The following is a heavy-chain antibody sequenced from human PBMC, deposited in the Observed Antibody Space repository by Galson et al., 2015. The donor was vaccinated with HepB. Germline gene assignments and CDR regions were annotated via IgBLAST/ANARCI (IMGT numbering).Heavy chain of an antibody. J-gene: IGHJ3*02. D-gene: IGHD6-19*01. CDR2: TYYRSKWYN. Sequence: CAISGDSVSSNSAAWNWIRQSPSRGLEWLGRTYYRSKWYNDYAVSVKSRITNNPDTSKNQFSLQLNSVTPEDTAVYYCARAPGSSGWYDDGAFDIWGQGTMVTVSS. CDR1: GDSVSSNSAA. CDR3: ARAPGSSGWYDDGAFDI. V-gene: IGHV6-1*01.